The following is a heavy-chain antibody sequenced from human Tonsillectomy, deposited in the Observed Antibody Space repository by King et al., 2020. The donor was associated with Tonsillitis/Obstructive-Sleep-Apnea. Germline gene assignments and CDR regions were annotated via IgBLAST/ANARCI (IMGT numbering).Heavy chain of an antibody. V-gene: IGHV1-46*01. CDR3: ARGVAAAGTDWFDP. Sequence: QLVQSGAEVKKPGASVKVSCKASGYTFTSHYIHWVRQAPGQGLEWMGLIKPSGGSTSYAQKFQGRVTMTRDTSTSTVYMELSSLRSEDTAVYYCARGVAAAGTDWFDPWGQGTLVTVSS. D-gene: IGHD6-13*01. CDR2: IKPSGGST. CDR1: GYTFTSHY. J-gene: IGHJ5*02.